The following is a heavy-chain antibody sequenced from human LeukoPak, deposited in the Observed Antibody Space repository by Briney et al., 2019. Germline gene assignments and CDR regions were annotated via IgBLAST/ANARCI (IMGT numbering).Heavy chain of an antibody. D-gene: IGHD3-22*01. V-gene: IGHV7-4-1*02. CDR1: GYTFTNYA. J-gene: IGHJ4*02. Sequence: ASVKVSCKASGYTFTNYAMNWVRQAPGQGLEWMGWINTNTGNPTYAQGFTGRFVFSLDTSVSTAYLQISSLKPEDTAVYYCARGGYYYDSSGYQTFAYWSQGTLVTVSS. CDR2: INTNTGNP. CDR3: ARGGYYYDSSGYQTFAY.